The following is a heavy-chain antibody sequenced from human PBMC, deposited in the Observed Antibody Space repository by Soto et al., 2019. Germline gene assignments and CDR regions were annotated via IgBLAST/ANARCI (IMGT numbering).Heavy chain of an antibody. V-gene: IGHV4-59*08. CDR3: ARRYGDYFDY. Sequence: SETLSLTCTFAGVSLSSYDGILLRQPPGKGLEWIGYIYYNGGSTNYNPSLKSRVTISVDTSKNQFSLKLSSVTAADTAAYYCARRYGDYFDYWGQGTLVTVSS. J-gene: IGHJ4*02. CDR1: GVSLSSYD. CDR2: IYYNGGST. D-gene: IGHD4-17*01.